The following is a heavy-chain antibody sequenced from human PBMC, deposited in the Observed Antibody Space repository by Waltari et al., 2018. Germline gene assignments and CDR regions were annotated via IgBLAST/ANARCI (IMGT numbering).Heavy chain of an antibody. CDR1: GFPFDHYA. V-gene: IGHV3-20*04. J-gene: IGHJ5*02. D-gene: IGHD4-4*01. Sequence: EEQLVESGGGVVRPGGSMRLSCAASGFPFDHYAMAGVRQAPWRGLEGVSGIKWDGSSTGYADSVKGRFTISRDNAKNSLHLHVNSLTAEDTAFYYCARVNSNYVNWFDPWGQGTLVIVSS. CDR3: ARVNSNYVNWFDP. CDR2: IKWDGSST.